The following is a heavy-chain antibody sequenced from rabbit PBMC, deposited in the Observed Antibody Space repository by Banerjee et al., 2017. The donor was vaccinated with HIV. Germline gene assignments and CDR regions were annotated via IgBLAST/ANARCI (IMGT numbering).Heavy chain of an antibody. CDR3: ARDYAGYIGYGYYFNL. D-gene: IGHD7-1*01. Sequence: QQQLEESGGGLVKPGGTLTLTCTASGFSFSSSYYMCWVRQAPGKGLEWIACIYGGSSDTTWYASWAKGRFTISRSTSLSTVDLKMTSLTAADTATYFCARDYAGYIGYGYYFNLWGQGTLVTVS. V-gene: IGHV1S43*01. J-gene: IGHJ4*01. CDR1: GFSFSSSYY. CDR2: IYGGSSDTT.